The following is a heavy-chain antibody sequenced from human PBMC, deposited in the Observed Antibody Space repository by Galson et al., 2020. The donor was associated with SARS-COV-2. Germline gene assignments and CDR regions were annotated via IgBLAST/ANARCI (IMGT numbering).Heavy chain of an antibody. D-gene: IGHD5-12*01. J-gene: IGHJ6*02. V-gene: IGHV1-2*02. Sequence: ASVKVSCKASGYTFTGYYMHWVRQAPGQGLEWMGWINPNSGGTNYAQKFQGRVTMTRDTSISTAYMELSRLRSDDTAVYYCARLGAVATINYYYYGMDVWGQGTTVTVSS. CDR1: GYTFTGYY. CDR3: ARLGAVATINYYYYGMDV. CDR2: INPNSGGT.